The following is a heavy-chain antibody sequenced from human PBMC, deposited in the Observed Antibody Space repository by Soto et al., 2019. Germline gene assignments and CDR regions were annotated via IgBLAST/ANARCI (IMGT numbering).Heavy chain of an antibody. CDR1: GIPVSSNY. J-gene: IGHJ6*02. CDR2: LHSGGDT. Sequence: GGSLRLSCVASGIPVSSNYMTWVRQAPGKGLEWVSVLHSGGDTYYANSVKGRFTISRHDSTNTLFLQMNSLTPEDTAVYYCARDGPYYYASRMDVWGQGTTVTVSS. V-gene: IGHV3-53*04. CDR3: ARDGPYYYASRMDV. D-gene: IGHD3-10*01.